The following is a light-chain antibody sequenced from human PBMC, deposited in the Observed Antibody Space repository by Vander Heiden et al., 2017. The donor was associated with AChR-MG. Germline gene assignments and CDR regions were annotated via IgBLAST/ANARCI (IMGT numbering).Light chain of an antibody. CDR2: KAF. CDR1: QSISTW. Sequence: DIQMTHSPSTLSSSSGDRVTIPCRASQSISTWLAWYQQKPGKAPKLLIYKAFSLESGVPSRFSGSGSGTEFTLTISNLQPDDFATYYCQQYHSYSTFGQGTKVEIK. J-gene: IGKJ1*01. V-gene: IGKV1-5*03. CDR3: QQYHSYST.